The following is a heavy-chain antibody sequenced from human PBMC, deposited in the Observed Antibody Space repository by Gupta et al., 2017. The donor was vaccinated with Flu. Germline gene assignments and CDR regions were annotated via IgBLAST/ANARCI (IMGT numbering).Heavy chain of an antibody. Sequence: YAMSWVRQDAGKGLEWVSSISGSGGGTYYSDSVKGRSSISRDNSKNTLDLQMNSLRAEDTAIYYCAKNLVGTSMYYGLSDYWGQGTLVTVSS. J-gene: IGHJ4*02. CDR2: ISGSGGGT. CDR1: YA. V-gene: IGHV3-23*01. D-gene: IGHD2-2*01. CDR3: AKNLVGTSMYYGLSDY.